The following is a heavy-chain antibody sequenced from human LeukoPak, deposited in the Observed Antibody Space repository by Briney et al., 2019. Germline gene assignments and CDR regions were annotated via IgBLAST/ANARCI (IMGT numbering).Heavy chain of an antibody. D-gene: IGHD2/OR15-2a*01. CDR3: ARVRGSNIFDY. V-gene: IGHV3-21*01. CDR1: GFTFSSYS. Sequence: GGSLRLSCAASGFTFSSYSMNWVRQAPGKGLEWVSSISSSSSHIYYADSVKGRFTISRDNAKNSLYLQMNSLRAEDTAVYYCARVRGSNIFDYWGQGTLVTVSS. J-gene: IGHJ4*02. CDR2: ISSSSSHI.